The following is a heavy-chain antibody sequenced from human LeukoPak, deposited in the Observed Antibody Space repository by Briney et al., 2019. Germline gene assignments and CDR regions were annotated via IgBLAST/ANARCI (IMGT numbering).Heavy chain of an antibody. CDR3: ARDNPPDY. CDR2: IKQDGSEK. V-gene: IGHV3-7*03. J-gene: IGHJ4*02. CDR1: GFSFSSYS. Sequence: GGSLRLSCAASGFSFSSYSMNWIRQAPGKGLEWVANIKQDGSEKSYVESVRGRFTISRDNAKNSLYLQLNSLRAEDTALYYCARDNPPDYWGQGTLVTVSS.